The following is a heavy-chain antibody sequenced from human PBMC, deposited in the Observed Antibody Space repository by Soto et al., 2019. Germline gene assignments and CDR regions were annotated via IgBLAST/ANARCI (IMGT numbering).Heavy chain of an antibody. CDR2: IIPIFGTA. D-gene: IGHD1-26*01. Sequence: SVKVSCKASGCTFSSYAISWVRQAPGQGLEWMGGIIPIFGTANYAQKFQGRVTITADESTSTAYMELSSLRSEDTAVYYCARVGSQVGATMMDRDYYYGMDVWGKGTTVTVSS. CDR3: ARVGSQVGATMMDRDYYYGMDV. CDR1: GCTFSSYA. J-gene: IGHJ6*04. V-gene: IGHV1-69*13.